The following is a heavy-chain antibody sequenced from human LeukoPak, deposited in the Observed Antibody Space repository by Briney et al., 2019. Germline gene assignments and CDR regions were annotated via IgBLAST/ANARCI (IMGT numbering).Heavy chain of an antibody. Sequence: SETLSLTCAVYGGSFSGYYWSWIRQPPGKGLEWIGEINHSGSTNYNPSLKSRVTISVATSKNQFSLKLSSVTAADTAVYYCARWDYYGSGSSRRYYYYMDVWGKGTTVTVSS. J-gene: IGHJ6*03. V-gene: IGHV4-34*01. CDR3: ARWDYYGSGSSRRYYYYMDV. CDR1: GGSFSGYY. CDR2: INHSGST. D-gene: IGHD3-10*01.